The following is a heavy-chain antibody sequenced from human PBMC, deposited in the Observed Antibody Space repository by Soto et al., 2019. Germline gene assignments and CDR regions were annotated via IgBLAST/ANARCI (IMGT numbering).Heavy chain of an antibody. CDR3: AHRPSYCSGGSCYSGFDY. D-gene: IGHD2-15*01. J-gene: IGHJ4*02. CDR1: GFSLSTSGVG. CDR2: IYWDDDK. Sequence: QITLKESGPTLVKPTQTLTLTCTFSGFSLSTSGVGVGWIRQPPGKALEWLALIYWDDDKRYSPSPKSRLTITKDTSKNQVVLTMTNMDPVDTATYYCAHRPSYCSGGSCYSGFDYWGQGTLVTVSS. V-gene: IGHV2-5*02.